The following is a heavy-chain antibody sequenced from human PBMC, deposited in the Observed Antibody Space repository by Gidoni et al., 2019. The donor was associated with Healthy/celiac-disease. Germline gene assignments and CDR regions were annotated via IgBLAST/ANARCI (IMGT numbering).Heavy chain of an antibody. CDR1: GYSFTSYW. J-gene: IGHJ4*02. CDR3: ARGGYYYDSSGSTEFSPHFDY. CDR2: IYPGDSDT. V-gene: IGHV5-51*01. D-gene: IGHD3-22*01. Sequence: EVQLVQSGAEVKKPGESLKISCKGSGYSFTSYWIGWVRQMPGKGLEWMGIIYPGDSDTRYSPSFQGQVTISADKSISTAYLQWSSLKASDTAMYYCARGGYYYDSSGSTEFSPHFDYWGQGTLVTVSS.